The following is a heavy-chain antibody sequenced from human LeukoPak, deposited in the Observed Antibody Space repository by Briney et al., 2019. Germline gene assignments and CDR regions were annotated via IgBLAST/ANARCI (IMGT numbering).Heavy chain of an antibody. V-gene: IGHV4-39*07. CDR2: IYYSGST. D-gene: IGHD3-22*01. CDR3: ARGEYDTSGYHPTYFDY. J-gene: IGHJ4*02. Sequence: PSETLSLTCTVSGGSISSSSYYWGWIRQPPGKGLEWIGSIYYSGSTYYNPSLKSRVTISVDTSKNQFSLKLNSVTAADTAVYYCARGEYDTSGYHPTYFDYWGQGTLVTVSS. CDR1: GGSISSSSYY.